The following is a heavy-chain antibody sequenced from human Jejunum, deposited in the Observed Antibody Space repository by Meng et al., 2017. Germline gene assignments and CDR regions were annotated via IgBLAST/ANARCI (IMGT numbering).Heavy chain of an antibody. J-gene: IGHJ4*02. CDR2: IYHDGSAK. Sequence: GESPKTLCAAPGFTLSSYWVSWVRQAPGKGLEWVANIYHDGSAKYYADSVKGRFTIPRDNAKNSLYLQMNSLRVEDTAMYYCGRDFHGSGAYYTDYWGQGTLVTVAS. D-gene: IGHD3-10*01. V-gene: IGHV3-7*01. CDR3: GRDFHGSGAYYTDY. CDR1: GFTLSSYW.